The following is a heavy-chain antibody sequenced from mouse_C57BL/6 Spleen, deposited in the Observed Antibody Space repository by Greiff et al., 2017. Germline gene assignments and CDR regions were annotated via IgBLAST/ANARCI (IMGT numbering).Heavy chain of an antibody. D-gene: IGHD2-3*01. J-gene: IGHJ2*01. CDR2: ISYDGSN. CDR3: ARDNSIYDGYYFDY. CDR1: GYSITSGYY. Sequence: EVQVVESGPGLVKPSQSLSLTCSVTGYSITSGYYWNWIRQFPGNKLEWMGYISYDGSNNYNPSLKNRISITRDTSKNQFFLKLNSVTTEDTATYYCARDNSIYDGYYFDYWGQGTTLTVSS. V-gene: IGHV3-6*01.